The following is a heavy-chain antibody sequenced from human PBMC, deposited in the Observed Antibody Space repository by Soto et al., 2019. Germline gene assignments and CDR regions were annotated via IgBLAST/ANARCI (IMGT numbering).Heavy chain of an antibody. CDR1: GGSISSDGYY. V-gene: IGHV4-31*03. CDR3: ARVERDGHSYGYVAY. J-gene: IGHJ4*02. CDR2: IYYSGIT. Sequence: PSETLSLTCTVSGGSISSDGYYWSWIRQHPGKGLEWIGYIYYSGITNYTPSLKSRLTISVDTSKNQFSLKLSSVTAADTAVYYCARVERDGHSYGYVAYWGQGTLVTVSS. D-gene: IGHD5-18*01.